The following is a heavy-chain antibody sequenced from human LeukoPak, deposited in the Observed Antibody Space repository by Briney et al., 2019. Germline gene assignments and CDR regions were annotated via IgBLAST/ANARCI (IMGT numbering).Heavy chain of an antibody. V-gene: IGHV1-2*02. CDR1: GYTFTGYY. Sequence: ASVKVSCKASGYTFTGYYMHWVRQAPGQGLEWMGWINPNSGGTNHAQKFQGRVTMTRDTSISTAYMELSRLRSDDTAVYYCARPRENWNVHAFDIWGQGTMVTVSS. CDR3: ARPRENWNVHAFDI. J-gene: IGHJ3*02. CDR2: INPNSGGT. D-gene: IGHD1-1*01.